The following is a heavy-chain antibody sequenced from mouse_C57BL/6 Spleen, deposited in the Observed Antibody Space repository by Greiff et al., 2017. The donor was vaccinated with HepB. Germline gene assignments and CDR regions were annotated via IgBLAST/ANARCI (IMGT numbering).Heavy chain of an antibody. Sequence: EVQLQQSGTVLARPGASVKMSCKTSGYTFTSYWMHWVKQRPGQGLEWIGAIYPGNSDTSYNQKFKGKAKLTAVTSASTAYMELSSLTNEDSAVYYCTSYYGSSYENAMDYWGQGTSVTVSS. CDR3: TSYYGSSYENAMDY. CDR2: IYPGNSDT. D-gene: IGHD1-1*01. CDR1: GYTFTSYW. V-gene: IGHV1-5*01. J-gene: IGHJ4*01.